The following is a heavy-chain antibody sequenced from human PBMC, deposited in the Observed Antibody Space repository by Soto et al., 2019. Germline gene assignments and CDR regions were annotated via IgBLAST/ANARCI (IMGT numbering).Heavy chain of an antibody. D-gene: IGHD6-6*01. Sequence: VQLVQSGAEVKKPGASVKVSCKASGYTFTNNDINWVRQAPGQGLEWIGWMNTNNNTTDYAEVFEGRGSLTWDTSISTAYMQLNSLKIDDTAVYYCAREVVETSSLGLDPWGQGTLVTVSS. CDR1: GYTFTNND. CDR2: MNTNNNTT. CDR3: AREVVETSSLGLDP. V-gene: IGHV1-8*01. J-gene: IGHJ5*02.